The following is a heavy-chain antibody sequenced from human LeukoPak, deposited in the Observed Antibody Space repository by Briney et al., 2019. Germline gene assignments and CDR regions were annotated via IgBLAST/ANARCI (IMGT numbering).Heavy chain of an antibody. J-gene: IGHJ5*01. CDR2: IYYSGTT. CDR1: GGSISSNY. V-gene: IGHV4-59*01. D-gene: IGHD2/OR15-2a*01. CDR3: ARVGWPVLLIDS. Sequence: PSETLSLTCTVSGGSISSNYWSWTRQPPGKGLEWIGYIYYSGTTSYNPSLKSRVTISLDTSKNQFSLKVSSVTAADTAVYYCARVGWPVLLIDSWGQGTLVTVSS.